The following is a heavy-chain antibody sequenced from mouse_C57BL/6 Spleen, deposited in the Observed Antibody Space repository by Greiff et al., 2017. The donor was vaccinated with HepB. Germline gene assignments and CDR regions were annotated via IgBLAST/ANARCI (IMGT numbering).Heavy chain of an antibody. CDR1: GFTFSSYA. J-gene: IGHJ4*01. D-gene: IGHD1-1*01. Sequence: EVKVVESGGGLVKPGGSLKLSCAASGFTFSSYAMSWVRQTPEKRLEWVATISDGGSYTYYPDNVKGRFTISRDNAKNNLYLQMSHLKSEDTAMYYGARDGGSSFLYAMDYWGQGTSVTVSS. V-gene: IGHV5-4*01. CDR2: ISDGGSYT. CDR3: ARDGGSSFLYAMDY.